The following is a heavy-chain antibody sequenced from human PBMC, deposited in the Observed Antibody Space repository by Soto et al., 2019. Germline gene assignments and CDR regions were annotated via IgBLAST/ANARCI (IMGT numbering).Heavy chain of an antibody. CDR1: GGSISSSSYY. CDR2: IYYSGST. V-gene: IGHV4-39*01. D-gene: IGHD5-18*01. CDR3: ARADTAMDYGMDV. Sequence: ETLSLTCTVSGGSISSSSYYWGWIRQPPGKGLEWIGSIYYSGSTYYNPSLKSRVTISVDTSKNQFSLKLSSVTAADTAVYYCARADTAMDYGMDVWGQGTTVTVSS. J-gene: IGHJ6*02.